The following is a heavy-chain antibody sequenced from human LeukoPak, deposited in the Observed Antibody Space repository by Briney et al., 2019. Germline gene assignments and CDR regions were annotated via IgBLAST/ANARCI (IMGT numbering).Heavy chain of an antibody. Sequence: ASVKVSCKASGYTFTGYYMHWVRQAPGQGLEWMGWINPNSGGTNYAQKFQGRVTMTRDTSISTAYMELSRLRSDDTAVYYCARVGGVFSGSSHPYYYYGMDVWGQGTTVTVSS. V-gene: IGHV1-2*02. CDR1: GYTFTGYY. J-gene: IGHJ6*02. D-gene: IGHD3-10*01. CDR3: ARVGGVFSGSSHPYYYYGMDV. CDR2: INPNSGGT.